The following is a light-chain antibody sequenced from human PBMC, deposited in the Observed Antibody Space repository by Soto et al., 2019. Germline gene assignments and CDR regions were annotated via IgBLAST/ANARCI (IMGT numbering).Light chain of an antibody. CDR2: GAS. CDR3: QQYGTSPTT. V-gene: IGKV3-20*01. J-gene: IGKJ1*01. Sequence: EIVITHSPGTLSXSPGEIAXLXWXXSQSVTSSYLAWYQQKPGQAPRFLMYGASSRATGIPDRFSGRGSGTDFTLTISRLEPEDFAVYYCQQYGTSPTTFGQGTKVDIK. CDR1: QSVTSSY.